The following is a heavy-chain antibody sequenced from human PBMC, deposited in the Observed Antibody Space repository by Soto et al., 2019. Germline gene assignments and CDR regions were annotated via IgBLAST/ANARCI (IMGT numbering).Heavy chain of an antibody. CDR1: GFTVSSHA. Sequence: EVQVLESGGGLVQPGGSLRLSCEGSGFTVSSHAMTWIRQAPGKGPEWVSTVTADGGTYYSDSVKGRFAMSRDTSXXTXXLQMNSLRAEATASYYCAPHVSCSGGSCQYDAFAIRGQGTMVTVSS. CDR3: APHVSCSGGSCQYDAFAI. CDR2: VTADGGT. V-gene: IGHV3-23*01. D-gene: IGHD2-15*01. J-gene: IGHJ3*02.